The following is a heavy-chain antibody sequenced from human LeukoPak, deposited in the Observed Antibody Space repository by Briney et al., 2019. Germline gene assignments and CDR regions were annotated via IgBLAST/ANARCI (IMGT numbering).Heavy chain of an antibody. Sequence: PGGSLRLSCAASGSTFSNYAMSWVRQAPGKGLEWVSAFSDSSGSTHYADSVKGRFTISRDNSKNTLYLQMNSLRAEDTAVYYCAKARDRSGPYGDYWGQGTLVTVSS. CDR3: AKARDRSGPYGDY. CDR2: FSDSSGST. J-gene: IGHJ4*02. D-gene: IGHD3-22*01. CDR1: GSTFSNYA. V-gene: IGHV3-23*01.